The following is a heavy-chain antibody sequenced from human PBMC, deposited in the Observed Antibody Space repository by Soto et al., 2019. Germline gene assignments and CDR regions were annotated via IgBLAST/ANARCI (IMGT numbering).Heavy chain of an antibody. D-gene: IGHD6-19*01. J-gene: IGHJ4*02. V-gene: IGHV3-23*01. Sequence: HPGGSLRLSCAASGFTFSSYAMSWVRQAPGKGLEWVSAISGSGGSTYYADSVKGRFTISRDNSKNTLYLQMNSLRAEDTAVYYCAKDSSGWPYYFDYWGQGTLVTVSS. CDR2: ISGSGGST. CDR1: GFTFSSYA. CDR3: AKDSSGWPYYFDY.